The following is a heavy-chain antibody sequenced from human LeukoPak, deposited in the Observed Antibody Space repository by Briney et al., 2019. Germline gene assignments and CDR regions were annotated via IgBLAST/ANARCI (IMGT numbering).Heavy chain of an antibody. CDR2: MFSSGSA. CDR1: GGVITSFY. V-gene: IGHV4-4*07. Sequence: PSETLSLTCSVSGGVITSFYGSWIRQSPGKGLECLGPMFSSGSANYNPSLKSRVTMSVDRSQSLFSLRLASVTAADTAIYYCATLGGSIDYWGQGTLVAVSS. D-gene: IGHD3-16*01. J-gene: IGHJ4*02. CDR3: ATLGGSIDY.